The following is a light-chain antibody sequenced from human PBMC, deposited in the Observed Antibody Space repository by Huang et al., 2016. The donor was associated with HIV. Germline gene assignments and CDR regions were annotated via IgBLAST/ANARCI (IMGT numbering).Light chain of an antibody. CDR3: QQRSNRTPTT. Sequence: EIILTQSPATLSLSPGERATLSCRASQRVGSYLAWYQQKPGQAPRLLLYDASNRATGIPARFSGGGSGTDFTLTIRGLEPDDFAVYFCQQRSNRTPTTFGQGTKVE. CDR1: QRVGSY. J-gene: IGKJ1*01. V-gene: IGKV3-11*01. CDR2: DAS.